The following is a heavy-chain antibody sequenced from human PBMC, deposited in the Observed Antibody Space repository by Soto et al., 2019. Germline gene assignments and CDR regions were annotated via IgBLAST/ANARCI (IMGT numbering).Heavy chain of an antibody. J-gene: IGHJ4*02. V-gene: IGHV4-39*01. CDR2: CLIVGAP. D-gene: IGHD4-17*01. CDR3: ATTVIIPDLVDS. CDR1: GGSISSSSYY. Sequence: PSETLSLTCTVSGGSISSSSYYWGWIRQPPGRGWSGLGLCLIVGAPTTTRPSRVSLTANTSISTTFMELTNLRSDDTAVYYCATTVIIPDLVDSWGQGTQVTVSS.